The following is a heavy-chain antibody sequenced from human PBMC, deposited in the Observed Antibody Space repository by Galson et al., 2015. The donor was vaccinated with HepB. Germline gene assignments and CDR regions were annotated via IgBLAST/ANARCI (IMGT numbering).Heavy chain of an antibody. CDR1: GYTFTNYS. CDR3: ARLVRTEGVTYWYFDL. V-gene: IGHV1-2*06. J-gene: IGHJ2*01. CDR2: INPNNGRT. D-gene: IGHD4/OR15-4a*01. Sequence: SVKVSCKASGYTFTNYSIHWVRQAPGQGLEWMGRINPNNGRTIDAQRFQGRVTLTSDTSLSTAYMDLSGLTSDDTAIYFCARLVRTEGVTYWYFDLWGPGSLVTVSS.